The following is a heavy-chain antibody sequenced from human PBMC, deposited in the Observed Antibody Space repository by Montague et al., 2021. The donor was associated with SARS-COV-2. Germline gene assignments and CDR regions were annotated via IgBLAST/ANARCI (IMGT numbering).Heavy chain of an antibody. Sequence: PALVKPTQTLTLTCTFSGFSLSTSGMRASWIRQPPGKALEWLARXDWDDDKFHSTSLKTRLTISKDTSKNQVVLTMTNMDPVDTATYYCARSYYDILTAYYTPFDYWGQGTLVTVSS. CDR3: ARSYYDILTAYYTPFDY. CDR2: XDWDDDK. J-gene: IGHJ4*02. CDR1: GFSLSTSGMR. V-gene: IGHV2-70*04. D-gene: IGHD3-9*01.